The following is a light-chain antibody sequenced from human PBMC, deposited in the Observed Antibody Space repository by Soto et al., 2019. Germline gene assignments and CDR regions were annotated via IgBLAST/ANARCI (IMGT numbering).Light chain of an antibody. Sequence: QSALTQPPSASGSLGQSVTFSCTGTSSDVGGYNYVSWYQQHPGKAPKLIVYEVHKRPSGVPDRFSGSKSGNTASLTISGLQAEDEADYYCSSYTTSSTQVFGTGTKLTVL. J-gene: IGLJ1*01. V-gene: IGLV2-8*01. CDR2: EVH. CDR1: SSDVGGYNY. CDR3: SSYTTSSTQV.